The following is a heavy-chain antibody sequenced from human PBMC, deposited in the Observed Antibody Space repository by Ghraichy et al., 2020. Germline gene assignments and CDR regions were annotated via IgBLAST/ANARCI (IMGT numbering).Heavy chain of an antibody. V-gene: IGHV1-18*01. CDR2: INPYNGNT. CDR1: GYSFTNYG. Sequence: ASVKVSCKASGYSFTNYGISWVRQAPGQGLEWTGWINPYNGNTKYAQKVQGRVTMTTDTSTSTADMELRSLRSDDTAVYYCARVLSTGYCGGTSCLEVWGQGTTVTVSS. J-gene: IGHJ6*02. D-gene: IGHD2-2*01. CDR3: ARVLSTGYCGGTSCLEV.